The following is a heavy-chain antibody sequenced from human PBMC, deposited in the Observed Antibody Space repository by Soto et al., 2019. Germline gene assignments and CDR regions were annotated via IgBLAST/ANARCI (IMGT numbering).Heavy chain of an antibody. J-gene: IGHJ6*02. CDR1: GFTFDDYA. CDR3: AKDHGGTSYYGMDV. V-gene: IGHV3-9*01. D-gene: IGHD1-1*01. CDR2: ISWNSGSI. Sequence: EVQLVESGGGLVQPGRSLRLSCAASGFTFDDYAMHWVRQAPGKGLAWVSGISWNSGSIGYADSVKGRFTISRDNAKNSLDLQMNSLRAEDTALYYCAKDHGGTSYYGMDVWGQGTTVTVSS.